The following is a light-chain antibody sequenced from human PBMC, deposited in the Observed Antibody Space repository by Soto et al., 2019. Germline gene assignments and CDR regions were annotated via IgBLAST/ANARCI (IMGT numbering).Light chain of an antibody. Sequence: DIQMTQSPSSLSASAGDRVTITCRASQGISNSLNWYQQKPGKAPNLLIYAASNLKSGVPSRFSGSGSGTDFILTIGSLQPEDFATYYCLQTYSIPWTFGQGSKVAIK. CDR3: LQTYSIPWT. J-gene: IGKJ1*01. CDR2: AAS. V-gene: IGKV1-39*01. CDR1: QGISNS.